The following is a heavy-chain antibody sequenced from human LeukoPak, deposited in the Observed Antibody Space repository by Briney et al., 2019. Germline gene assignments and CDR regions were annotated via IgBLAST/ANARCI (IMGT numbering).Heavy chain of an antibody. J-gene: IGHJ3*02. Sequence: GASVKVSCKASGYTFTSYGISWVRQAPGQGLEWMGWINPNSGGTNYAQKFQGRVTMTRDTSISTAYMELSRLRSDDTAVYYCARDRGHSGAFDIWGQGTMVTVSS. CDR2: INPNSGGT. D-gene: IGHD3-10*01. CDR1: GYTFTSYG. CDR3: ARDRGHSGAFDI. V-gene: IGHV1-2*02.